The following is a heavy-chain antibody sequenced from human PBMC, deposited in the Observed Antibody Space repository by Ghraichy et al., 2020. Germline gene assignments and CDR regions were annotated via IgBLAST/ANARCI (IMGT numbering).Heavy chain of an antibody. CDR1: GFTFSSYW. CDR2: IKQDGSEK. V-gene: IGHV3-7*01. CDR3: ARGNSPAYDFWSGYYQRGTYYFDY. D-gene: IGHD3-3*01. J-gene: IGHJ4*02. Sequence: GGSLRLSCAASGFTFSSYWMSWVRQAPGKGLEWVANIKQDGSEKYYVDSVKGRFTISRDNAKNSLYLQMNSLRAEDTAVYYCARGNSPAYDFWSGYYQRGTYYFDYWGQGTLVTVSS.